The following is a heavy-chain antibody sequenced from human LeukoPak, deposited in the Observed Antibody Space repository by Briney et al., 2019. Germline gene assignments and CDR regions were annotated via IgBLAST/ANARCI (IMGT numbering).Heavy chain of an antibody. Sequence: PGGSLRLSCSASGVIFSNDGMRWGRQAPGKGPEWVGVVWSTGDRTYYGDSVKGRFIISRDNSKKTLYLEMNGLRAEDTGVYYCARDGDHYDETHFDYWGQGTLVTVSS. D-gene: IGHD3-22*01. V-gene: IGHV3-33*01. CDR3: ARDGDHYDETHFDY. J-gene: IGHJ4*02. CDR1: GVIFSNDG. CDR2: VWSTGDRT.